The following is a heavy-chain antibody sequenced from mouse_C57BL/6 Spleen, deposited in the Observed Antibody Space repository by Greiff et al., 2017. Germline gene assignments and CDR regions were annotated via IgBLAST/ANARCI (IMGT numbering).Heavy chain of an antibody. CDR2: IDPSDSYT. CDR1: GYTFTSYW. V-gene: IGHV1-50*01. J-gene: IGHJ3*01. CDR3: AIIAY. Sequence: VQLQQPGAELVKPGASVKLSCKASGYTFTSYWMQWVKQRPGQGLEWIGEIDPSDSYTNYNQKFKGKATLTVDTSSSTAYMQLSSLTSEDSAVYYCAIIAYWGQGTLVTVSA.